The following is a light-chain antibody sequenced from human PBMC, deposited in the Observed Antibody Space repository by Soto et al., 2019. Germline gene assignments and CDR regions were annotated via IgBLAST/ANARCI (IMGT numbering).Light chain of an antibody. CDR1: QSVSSN. CDR2: GAS. Sequence: IVMTQSPSTLSVSPGERATLSCRASQSVSSNLAWYQQKPGQAPRLLIYGASTRATGIPDRFSGSGSGTEFTLSISSLQSEDFAVYYCQQYYNWPRTCGQGTKG. J-gene: IGKJ1*01. V-gene: IGKV3-15*01. CDR3: QQYYNWPRT.